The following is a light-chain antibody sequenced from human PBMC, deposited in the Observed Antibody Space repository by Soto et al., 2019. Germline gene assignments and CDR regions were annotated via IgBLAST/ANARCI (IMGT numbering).Light chain of an antibody. CDR2: DVT. CDR3: RSFSSRTTPVV. CDR1: SSDVGDFNY. Sequence: QSALTQPASVSGSPGRSVTISCTGTSSDVGDFNYVSWYQHLPGRAPKLIIYDVTNRPSGISYRFSASKSGRTASLTISGPPGEDEADYYRRSFSSRTTPVVFGGGTKATVL. J-gene: IGLJ2*01. V-gene: IGLV2-14*03.